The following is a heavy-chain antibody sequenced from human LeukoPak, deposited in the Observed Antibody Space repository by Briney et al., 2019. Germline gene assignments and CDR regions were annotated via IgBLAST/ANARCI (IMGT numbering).Heavy chain of an antibody. J-gene: IGHJ5*02. V-gene: IGHV4-34*01. Sequence: SETLSLTCAVYGGSFSGYYWSWIRQPPGKGLEWIGEIDHSGSTNYNPSLKSRVTISVDTSKNQFSLKLSSVTAADTAVYYCARGREYSYGFWFDPWGQGTLVTVSS. CDR3: ARGREYSYGFWFDP. D-gene: IGHD5-18*01. CDR1: GGSFSGYY. CDR2: IDHSGST.